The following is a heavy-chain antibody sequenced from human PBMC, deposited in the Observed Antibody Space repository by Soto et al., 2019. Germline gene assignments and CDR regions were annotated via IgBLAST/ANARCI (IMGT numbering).Heavy chain of an antibody. D-gene: IGHD6-19*01. CDR1: GFTFSSCA. Sequence: EVQVLESGGGSVQPGGSLRLSCAAYGFTFSSCAMSWVRQAPGKGLEWVSGISGSGGNSYYADSVRGRFTISRDNSKNTLYLQMNSLRAEDTAVYYCAKSPYSSGRYLGDYWGQGTLVTVSS. CDR2: ISGSGGNS. J-gene: IGHJ4*02. V-gene: IGHV3-23*01. CDR3: AKSPYSSGRYLGDY.